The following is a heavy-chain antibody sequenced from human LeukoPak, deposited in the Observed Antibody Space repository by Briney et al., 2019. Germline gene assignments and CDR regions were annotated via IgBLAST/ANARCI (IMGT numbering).Heavy chain of an antibody. Sequence: GASVKVSCKASGGTFSSYAISWVRQAPGQGLEWMGWINPNSGGTNYAQKFQGRVTMTRDTSISTAYMELSRLRSDDTAVYYCARANRRYNWNDVGYWGQGTLVTVSS. CDR3: ARANRRYNWNDVGY. J-gene: IGHJ4*02. CDR1: GGTFSSYA. V-gene: IGHV1-2*02. CDR2: INPNSGGT. D-gene: IGHD1-1*01.